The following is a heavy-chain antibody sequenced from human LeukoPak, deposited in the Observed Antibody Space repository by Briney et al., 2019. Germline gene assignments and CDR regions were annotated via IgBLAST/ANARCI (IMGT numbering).Heavy chain of an antibody. D-gene: IGHD6-19*01. V-gene: IGHV3-13*01. Sequence: GGSLRLSCAASGFTFSSYDMHWVRQATGKGLEWVSAIGTAGDTYYPGSVKGRFTISRENAKNSLYLQMNSLRAGDTAVYYCARGARIVPGYSSGWYRGYYYYYMDVWGKGTTVTISS. J-gene: IGHJ6*03. CDR1: GFTFSSYD. CDR2: IGTAGDT. CDR3: ARGARIVPGYSSGWYRGYYYYYMDV.